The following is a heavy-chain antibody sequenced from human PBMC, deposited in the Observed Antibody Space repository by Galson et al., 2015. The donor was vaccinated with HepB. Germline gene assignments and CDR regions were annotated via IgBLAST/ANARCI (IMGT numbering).Heavy chain of an antibody. CDR2: ISGSGGNT. J-gene: IGHJ6*02. D-gene: IGHD2-15*01. V-gene: IGHV3-23*01. Sequence: SLRLSCAASGFTFSSYAMSWVRQAPGKGLEWVSAISGSGGNTYYADSVKGRFTISRDNSKNTQYLQMNSLRAEDTAVYYCAKGEGSCHSFYYYYGMDVWGQGTTVTVSS. CDR1: GFTFSSYA. CDR3: AKGEGSCHSFYYYYGMDV.